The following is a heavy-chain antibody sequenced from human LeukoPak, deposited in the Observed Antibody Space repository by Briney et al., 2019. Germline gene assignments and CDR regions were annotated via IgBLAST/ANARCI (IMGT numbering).Heavy chain of an antibody. CDR2: INHSGGT. CDR1: GGSFSGYY. D-gene: IGHD3-3*01. Sequence: SETLSLTCAVYGGSFSGYYWSWIRQPPGKGLEWIGEINHSGGTNYNPSLKSRFTISVDTSKNQFSLKLNSVTAADTAVYYCARMSLITIFGVVITNFDYWGQGTLVTVSS. V-gene: IGHV4-34*01. J-gene: IGHJ4*02. CDR3: ARMSLITIFGVVITNFDY.